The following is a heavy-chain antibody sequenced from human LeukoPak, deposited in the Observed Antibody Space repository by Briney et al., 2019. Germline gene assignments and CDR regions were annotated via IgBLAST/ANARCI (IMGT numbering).Heavy chain of an antibody. CDR3: ARVSMDYYYGMDV. Sequence: SGGSLRLSCAASGFTFSDYYMSWIRQAPGKGLEWVSYISSSGSTIYYADSVKGRFTISRDNAKNSLYLQMNSLRAEDTAVYYCARVSMDYYYGMDVWGQGTTVTVSS. J-gene: IGHJ6*02. V-gene: IGHV3-11*01. CDR2: ISSSGSTI. D-gene: IGHD3-3*02. CDR1: GFTFSDYY.